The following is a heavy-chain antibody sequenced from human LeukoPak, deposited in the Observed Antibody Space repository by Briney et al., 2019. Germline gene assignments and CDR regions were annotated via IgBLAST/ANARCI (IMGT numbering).Heavy chain of an antibody. CDR3: ARALEGEYYYYMDV. D-gene: IGHD1-1*01. J-gene: IGHJ6*03. CDR2: ISYDGSNK. V-gene: IGHV3-30-3*01. CDR1: GFTFSSYA. Sequence: GGSLRLSCAASGFTFSSYAMHWVRQAPGKGLEWVAVISYDGSNKYYADSVKGRFTISRDNSKNTLYLQMNSLRAEDTAVYYCARALEGEYYYYMDVWGKGTTVTVSS.